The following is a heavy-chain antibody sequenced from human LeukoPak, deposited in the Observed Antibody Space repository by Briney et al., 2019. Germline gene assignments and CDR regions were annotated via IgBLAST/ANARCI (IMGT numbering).Heavy chain of an antibody. CDR1: GGTFSSYA. J-gene: IGHJ4*02. CDR2: IIPIFGTA. V-gene: IGHV1-69*06. Sequence: GSSVKVSCKASGGTFSSYAISWVRQAPGQGLEWMGGIIPIFGTANYAQKFQGRVTITADKSTSTAYMELSSLRSEDTAVYYCANCWERSAFFDYWGQGTLVTVSS. D-gene: IGHD1-26*01. CDR3: ANCWERSAFFDY.